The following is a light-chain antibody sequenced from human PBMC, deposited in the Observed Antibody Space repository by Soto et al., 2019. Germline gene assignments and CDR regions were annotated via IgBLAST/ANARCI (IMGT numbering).Light chain of an antibody. Sequence: DTQMTPSPSTRPAPVAPRVTLTCRASPSISTYLAWYQQKPGKATRLLIYKASSRETGIPERFSGSGSGTEFTLTISSLQPEDFAVYYCQHYNSYSLAFGEGTKVDIK. CDR2: KAS. J-gene: IGKJ4*01. CDR1: PSISTY. CDR3: QHYNSYSLA. V-gene: IGKV1-5*01.